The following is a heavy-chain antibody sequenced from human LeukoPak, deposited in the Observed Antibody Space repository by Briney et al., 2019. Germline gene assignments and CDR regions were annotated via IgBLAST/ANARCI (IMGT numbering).Heavy chain of an antibody. CDR3: TRGGCSSTSRYVAGYHY. CDR1: GWSFSGYY. D-gene: IGHD2-2*01. CDR2: ISDSGSS. Sequence: AESLCLTCAAYGWSFSGYYWSWIRQPPGKGLEWVGEISDSGSSNYYAFLKSRVTISVDPSKQQFSLKLSSMTDADTGVYCCTRGGCSSTSRYVAGYHYWGQGPLVSVSS. J-gene: IGHJ4*02. V-gene: IGHV4-34*01.